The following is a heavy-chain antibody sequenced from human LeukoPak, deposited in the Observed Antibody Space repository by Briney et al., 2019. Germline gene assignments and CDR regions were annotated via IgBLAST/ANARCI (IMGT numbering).Heavy chain of an antibody. CDR3: ARGGGSSWLKYYFDY. J-gene: IGHJ4*02. Sequence: SETLSLTCTVSGGSISSSSYYWGWIRQPPGKGLEWIGSIYHSGSTYYNPSLKSRVTISVDTSKNQFSLKLSSVTAADTAVYYCARGGGSSWLKYYFDYWGQGTLVTVSS. CDR2: IYHSGST. V-gene: IGHV4-39*07. CDR1: GGSISSSSYY. D-gene: IGHD6-13*01.